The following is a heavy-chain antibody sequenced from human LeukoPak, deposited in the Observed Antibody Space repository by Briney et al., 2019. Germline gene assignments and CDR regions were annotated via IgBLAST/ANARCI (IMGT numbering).Heavy chain of an antibody. CDR1: GGSISSGGYS. Sequence: PSETLSLTCTVSGGSISSGGYSWSWIRQHPGKGLEWIGYIYYSGSTYYNPSLKSRVTISVDTSKNQFSLKLSSVTAADTAVYYCARTPPVYDFWSGYSDYYGMDVWGQGTTVTVSS. V-gene: IGHV4-31*03. CDR3: ARTPPVYDFWSGYSDYYGMDV. CDR2: IYYSGST. D-gene: IGHD3-3*01. J-gene: IGHJ6*02.